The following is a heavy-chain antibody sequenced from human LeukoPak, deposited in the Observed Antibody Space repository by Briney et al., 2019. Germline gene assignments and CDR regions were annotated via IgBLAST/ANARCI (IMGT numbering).Heavy chain of an antibody. V-gene: IGHV3-23*01. J-gene: IGHJ4*02. CDR3: ARNYYGSGSYSI. D-gene: IGHD3-10*01. Sequence: GGSLRLSCAASGFTFSTYAMSWVRQIPGKGLEWVSAISGSDDGTYYADSVKGRFTISRDNSRNTLYLQMNTLRAEDTAVYYCARNYYGSGSYSIWGQGTLVTVSS. CDR2: ISGSDDGT. CDR1: GFTFSTYA.